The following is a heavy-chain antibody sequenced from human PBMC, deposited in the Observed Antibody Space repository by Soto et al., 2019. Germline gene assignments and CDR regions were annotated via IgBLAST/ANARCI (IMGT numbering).Heavy chain of an antibody. V-gene: IGHV3-30-3*01. CDR1: GFTFSSYA. Sequence: VQLLESGGGLVQPGGSLRLSCAASGFTFSSYAMSWVRQAPGKGLEWVAVISYDGSNKYYADSVKGRFTISRDNSKNTLYLQMNSLRAEDTAVYYCARSHSSGWTRFDYWGQGTLVTVSS. CDR3: ARSHSSGWTRFDY. D-gene: IGHD6-19*01. CDR2: ISYDGSNK. J-gene: IGHJ4*02.